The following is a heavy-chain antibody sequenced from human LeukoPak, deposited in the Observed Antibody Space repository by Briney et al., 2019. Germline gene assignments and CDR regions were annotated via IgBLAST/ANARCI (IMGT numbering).Heavy chain of an antibody. J-gene: IGHJ4*02. D-gene: IGHD4-17*01. CDR3: AKEIWPTVTTPGHTHFDY. CDR2: ISNDGDT. Sequence: TGGSLRLSCAASGFTVSSNYMSWVRQGPGKGLECVSVISNDGDTYYADSVKGRFAISRDNSKNTLCLQMNSLRAEDTAVYYCAKEIWPTVTTPGHTHFDYWGQGTLVTVSS. V-gene: IGHV3-66*02. CDR1: GFTVSSNY.